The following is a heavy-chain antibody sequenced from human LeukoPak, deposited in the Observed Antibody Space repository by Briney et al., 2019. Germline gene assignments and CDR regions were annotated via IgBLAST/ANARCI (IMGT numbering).Heavy chain of an antibody. CDR2: MNPNSGNT. CDR1: GYTFTSYD. Sequence: ASVKVSCKASGYTFTSYDINWVRQATGQGLEWMGWMNPNSGNTGYAQKFQGRVTMTRNTSISTAYMELSSLRSEDTAVYYCTRGRGSSSWPDYWGQGTLVTVSS. D-gene: IGHD6-13*01. CDR3: TRGRGSSSWPDY. V-gene: IGHV1-8*01. J-gene: IGHJ4*02.